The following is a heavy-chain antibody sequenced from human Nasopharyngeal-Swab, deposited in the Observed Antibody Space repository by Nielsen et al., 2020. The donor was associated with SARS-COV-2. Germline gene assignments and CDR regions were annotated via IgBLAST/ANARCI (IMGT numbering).Heavy chain of an antibody. CDR1: GGTFSSYA. Sequence: SVKVSCKASGGTFSSYAISWVRQAPGQGLEWMGRIIPILGIANYAQKFQGRVTITADKSTSTAYMELSSLRSEDTAVHYCARIAVAGLGYYYYGMDVWGQGTTVTVSS. CDR2: IIPILGIA. CDR3: ARIAVAGLGYYYYGMDV. V-gene: IGHV1-69*04. D-gene: IGHD6-19*01. J-gene: IGHJ6*02.